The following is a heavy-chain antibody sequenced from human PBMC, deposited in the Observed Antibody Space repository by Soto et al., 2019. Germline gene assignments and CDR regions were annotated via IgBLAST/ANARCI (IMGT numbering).Heavy chain of an antibody. CDR3: ARVVDGYSYGVDY. D-gene: IGHD5-18*01. J-gene: IGHJ4*02. CDR1: GVSIIPSY. CDR2: IYYTGST. Sequence: SETLSLTCTVSGVSIIPSYWSWIRQPPGKGLEWIGNIYYTGSTNNNPSLKSRVTISVDTSKNQFSLKLSSVTAADTATYYCARVVDGYSYGVDYWDPGAIVTV. V-gene: IGHV4-59*01.